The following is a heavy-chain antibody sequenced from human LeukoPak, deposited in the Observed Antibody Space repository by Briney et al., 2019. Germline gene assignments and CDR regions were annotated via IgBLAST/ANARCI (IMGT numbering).Heavy chain of an antibody. V-gene: IGHV3-23*01. CDR2: ISGSGGDT. CDR3: AKEGSSGWYIDEYDY. D-gene: IGHD6-19*01. J-gene: IGHJ4*02. CDR1: GFTFSAYA. Sequence: GGSLRLSCAASGFTFSAYAMGWVRQAPGKGLEWVSAISGSGGDTYYAEFVKGRFTISRDNSKNTLYLQMDSLRAEDTAVYYCAKEGSSGWYIDEYDYWGQGTLVTVSS.